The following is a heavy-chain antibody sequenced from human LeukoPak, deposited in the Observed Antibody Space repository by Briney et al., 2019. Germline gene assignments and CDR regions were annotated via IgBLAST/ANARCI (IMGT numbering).Heavy chain of an antibody. CDR2: INHSGST. D-gene: IGHD7-27*01. J-gene: IGHJ4*02. Sequence: PSETPSLTCAVYGGSFSGYYWSWIRQPPGKGLEWIGEINHSGSTNYNPSLKSRVTISVDTSKDQFSLKLSSVTAADTAVYYCARSDLGYFDYWGQGTLVTVSS. V-gene: IGHV4-34*01. CDR1: GGSFSGYY. CDR3: ARSDLGYFDY.